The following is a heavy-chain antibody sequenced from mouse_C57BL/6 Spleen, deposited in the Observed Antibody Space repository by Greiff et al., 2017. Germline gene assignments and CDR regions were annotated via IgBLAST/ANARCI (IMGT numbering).Heavy chain of an antibody. CDR3: ARRLNYYGSSDYFDY. Sequence: EVKVVESGGGLVKPGGSLKLSCAASGFTFSDYGMHWVRQAPEKGLEWVAYISSGSSTIYYADTVKGRFTISRDNAKNTLFLQMTSLRSEDTAMYYCARRLNYYGSSDYFDYWGQGTTLTVSS. J-gene: IGHJ2*01. CDR1: GFTFSDYG. V-gene: IGHV5-17*01. D-gene: IGHD1-1*01. CDR2: ISSGSSTI.